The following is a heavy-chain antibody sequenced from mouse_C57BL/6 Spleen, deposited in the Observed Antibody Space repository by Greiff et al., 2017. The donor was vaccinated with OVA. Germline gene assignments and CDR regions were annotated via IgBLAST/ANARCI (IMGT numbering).Heavy chain of an antibody. D-gene: IGHD2-4*01. CDR2: IRSKSNNYAT. CDR1: GFSFNTYA. V-gene: IGHV10-1*01. Sequence: EVQLVESGGGLVQPKGSLKLSCAASGFSFNTYAMNWVRQAPGKGLEWVARIRSKSNNYATYYADSVKDRFTISRDDSESMLYLQMNNLKTEDTAMYYCVRALYDYDWFAYWGQGTLVTVSA. J-gene: IGHJ3*01. CDR3: VRALYDYDWFAY.